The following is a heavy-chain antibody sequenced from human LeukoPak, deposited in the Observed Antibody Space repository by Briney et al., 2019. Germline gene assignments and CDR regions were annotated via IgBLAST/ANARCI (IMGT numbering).Heavy chain of an antibody. J-gene: IGHJ6*03. CDR3: ARAIRYFGYYYYYMDV. V-gene: IGHV4-34*01. CDR2: INHSGRT. Sequence: SETLSLTCAVYGGSFSGYYWSWIRQPPGKGLEWIGEINHSGRTNYNPSPKSRVTISVDTSKNQFSLKLSSVTAADTAVYYCARAIRYFGYYYYYMDVWGKGTTVTISS. D-gene: IGHD3-9*01. CDR1: GGSFSGYY.